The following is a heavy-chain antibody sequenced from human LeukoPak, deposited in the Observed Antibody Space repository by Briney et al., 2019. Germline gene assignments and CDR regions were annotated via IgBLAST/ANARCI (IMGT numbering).Heavy chain of an antibody. Sequence: SETLSLTCTISGGSISSNYWSWIRQPPGKGLEWIGYCHYSGTTNYNPSLKSRVSISVDTSKNQFSLNLSSVTAADTAVYYCARQARYCGGGTCFDSWGQGTLVTVSS. D-gene: IGHD2-15*01. CDR3: ARQARYCGGGTCFDS. V-gene: IGHV4-59*08. CDR1: GGSISSNY. J-gene: IGHJ4*02. CDR2: CHYSGTT.